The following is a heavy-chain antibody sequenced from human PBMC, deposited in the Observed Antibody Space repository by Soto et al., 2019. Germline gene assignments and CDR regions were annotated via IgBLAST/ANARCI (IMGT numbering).Heavy chain of an antibody. V-gene: IGHV1-3*01. CDR1: GYTFTTYP. CDR3: AGGAPARGPIKSLWSPEKYYYYLDV. D-gene: IGHD3-10*01. CDR2: INAGNGNT. Sequence: GASVKVSCKASGYTFTTYPIYWVRQAPGQRLEWMGWINAGNGNTEYSQTFQGTVTITRDSSATSAYMELSSLKSEDTAVYYCAGGAPARGPIKSLWSPEKYYYYLDVWGKGTTVTVSS. J-gene: IGHJ6*03.